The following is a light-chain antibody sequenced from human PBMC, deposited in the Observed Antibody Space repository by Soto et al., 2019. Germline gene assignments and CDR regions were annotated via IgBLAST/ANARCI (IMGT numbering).Light chain of an antibody. CDR1: QTVGSD. CDR3: QQYGSSPKT. Sequence: EIVMTQSPATLAVSPGEIVTLSCSASQTVGSDLAWYQQKAGQAPRLLIYGASTRATAIPARFSGSGSGTDFTLTISRLEPEDFAVYYCQQYGSSPKTFGQGTKVDIK. J-gene: IGKJ1*01. CDR2: GAS. V-gene: IGKV3-15*01.